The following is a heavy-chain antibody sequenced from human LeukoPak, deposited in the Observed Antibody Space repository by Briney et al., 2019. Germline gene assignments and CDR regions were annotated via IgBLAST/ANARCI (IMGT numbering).Heavy chain of an antibody. CDR1: GFTFSSYW. J-gene: IGHJ3*02. Sequence: GGSLRLSCAASGFTFSSYWMSWVRQAPGKGLEWVANIKQDGSEKYYVDSVKGRFTISRDNAKNSLYLQMNSLRAEDTAVYYCAGDISGSYSSDAFDIWGRGTMVTVSS. CDR2: IKQDGSEK. CDR3: AGDISGSYSSDAFDI. V-gene: IGHV3-7*04. D-gene: IGHD1-26*01.